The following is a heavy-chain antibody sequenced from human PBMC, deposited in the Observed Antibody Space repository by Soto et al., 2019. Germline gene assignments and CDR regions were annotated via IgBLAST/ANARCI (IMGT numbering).Heavy chain of an antibody. Sequence: SETLSLTCAVYGGSFGGYYWSWVRQPPGKGLEWIGEINHRGRTNHNPSLKSRVTISVDTSKSQFSLKLSSVTAADTAVYYCARGDFLSDYWGQGTLVTVSS. D-gene: IGHD3-3*01. CDR2: INHRGRT. V-gene: IGHV4-34*01. J-gene: IGHJ4*02. CDR1: GGSFGGYY. CDR3: ARGDFLSDY.